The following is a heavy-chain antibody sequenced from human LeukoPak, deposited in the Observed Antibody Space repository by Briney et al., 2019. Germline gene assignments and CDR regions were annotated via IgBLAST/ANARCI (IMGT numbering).Heavy chain of an antibody. CDR3: ARTRGYSSSWVWGGYYYYMDV. J-gene: IGHJ6*03. CDR2: MNPNSGNT. CDR1: GYTFTGYY. V-gene: IGHV1-8*03. D-gene: IGHD6-13*01. Sequence: ASVKVSCKASGYTFTGYYIHWVRQAPGQGLEWMGWMNPNSGNTGYAQKFQGRVTITRNTSISTAYMELSSLRSEDTAVYYCARTRGYSSSWVWGGYYYYMDVWGKGTTVTVSS.